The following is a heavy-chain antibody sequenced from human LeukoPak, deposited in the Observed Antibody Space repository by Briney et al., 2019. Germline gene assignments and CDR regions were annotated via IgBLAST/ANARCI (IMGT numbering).Heavy chain of an antibody. D-gene: IGHD3-16*01. J-gene: IGHJ4*02. V-gene: IGHV4-59*01. Sequence: PSETLSLACTVSGGSISSYYWSWIRQPPGKGLEWIGYIYYSGSTNYNRSLKSRVTISVDTSKNQFSLKLSSVTAADTAVYYCAREGGGYFAYWGQGTLLTVSS. CDR1: GGSISSYY. CDR2: IYYSGST. CDR3: AREGGGYFAY.